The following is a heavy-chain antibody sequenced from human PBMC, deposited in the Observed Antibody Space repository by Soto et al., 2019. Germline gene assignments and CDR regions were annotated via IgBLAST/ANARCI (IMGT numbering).Heavy chain of an antibody. CDR1: GYTFTSYY. V-gene: IGHV1-46*01. J-gene: IGHJ4*02. D-gene: IGHD3-10*01. CDR3: ASSRSDYGSGSYSKLDY. Sequence: GASVKVSCKASGYTFTSYYMHWVRQAPGQGLEWMGIINPSGGSTSYAQKFQGRVTMTGDTSTSTVYMELSSLRSEDTAVYYCASSRSDYGSGSYSKLDYWGQGTLVTVSS. CDR2: INPSGGST.